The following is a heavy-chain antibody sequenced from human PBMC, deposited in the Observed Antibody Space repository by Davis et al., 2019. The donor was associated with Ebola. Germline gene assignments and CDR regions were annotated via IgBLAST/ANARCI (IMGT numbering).Heavy chain of an antibody. J-gene: IGHJ6*02. CDR1: GYTFTSYG. CDR2: ISAYNGNT. Sequence: ASVKVSCKASGYTFTSYGISWVRQAPGQGLEWMGWISAYNGNTNYAQKLQGRVTMTTDTSTSTAYMELRSLRSDDTAVYYCARDQGYSSSWRYYYYCMDVWGQGTTVTVSS. V-gene: IGHV1-18*04. CDR3: ARDQGYSSSWRYYYYCMDV. D-gene: IGHD6-13*01.